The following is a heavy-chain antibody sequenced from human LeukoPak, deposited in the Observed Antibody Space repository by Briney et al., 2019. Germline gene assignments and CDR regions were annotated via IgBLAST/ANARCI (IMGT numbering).Heavy chain of an antibody. CDR1: GYTFTSNY. CDR2: ISPSGGST. CDR3: AREIRPYYYGSGSYYTILDY. Sequence: GASVKVSCKAFGYTFTSNYMHWVRQAPGQGPEWMGVISPSGGSTTYAQKFQGRVTLTRDMSTSTDYLELSSLRSEDTAVYYCAREIRPYYYGSGSYYTILDYWGQGTLVTVSS. V-gene: IGHV1-46*01. J-gene: IGHJ4*02. D-gene: IGHD3-10*01.